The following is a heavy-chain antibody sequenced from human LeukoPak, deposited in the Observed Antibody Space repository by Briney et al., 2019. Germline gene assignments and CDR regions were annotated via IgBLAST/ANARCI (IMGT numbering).Heavy chain of an antibody. CDR3: ARTRYYFDY. Sequence: GGSLRLSCAASGFTFSSYTMNWVRQPPGKGLEWVSNIGTSSTTIYYADSVKGRFTISRDNAKNSLYLQMNSLRADDTAVYYCARTRYYFDYWGQGTLVTVSS. V-gene: IGHV3-48*01. CDR2: IGTSSTTI. CDR1: GFTFSSYT. J-gene: IGHJ4*02.